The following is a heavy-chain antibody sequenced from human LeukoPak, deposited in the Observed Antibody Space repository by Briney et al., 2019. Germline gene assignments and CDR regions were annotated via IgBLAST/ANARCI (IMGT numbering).Heavy chain of an antibody. CDR2: ISTSSSYI. Sequence: GGSLRLSCAASGFTFSSYGMNWVRQAPGKGLEWVSSISTSSSYIYYSDSMKGRFNISRDHAKNSLYLQMNSLRAEDTAVYYCARVEGNIVTPTEGYFDYWGQGTLVTVSS. D-gene: IGHD5-12*01. V-gene: IGHV3-21*01. CDR1: GFTFSSYG. CDR3: ARVEGNIVTPTEGYFDY. J-gene: IGHJ4*02.